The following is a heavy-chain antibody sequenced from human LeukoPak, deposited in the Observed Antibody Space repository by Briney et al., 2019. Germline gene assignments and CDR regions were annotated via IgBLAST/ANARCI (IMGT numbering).Heavy chain of an antibody. D-gene: IGHD5-12*01. CDR2: IYWDDHK. Sequence: GSGPTLVNATQTLTLTCTFSGFSLSTSGVGVVWIRQAPGKALEWLALIYWDDHKRYSPSLKSRLTITKDTSKKQVVLTMTNMDPVDTATYYCARTRSGYGWFDPWGQGTLVTVSS. J-gene: IGHJ5*02. V-gene: IGHV2-5*02. CDR1: GFSLSTSGVG. CDR3: ARTRSGYGWFDP.